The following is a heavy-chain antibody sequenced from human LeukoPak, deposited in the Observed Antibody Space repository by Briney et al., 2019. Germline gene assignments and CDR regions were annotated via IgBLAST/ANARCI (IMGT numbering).Heavy chain of an antibody. CDR3: ARGRPGIYLGTYYFDY. CDR2: IIPIFGTA. CDR1: GGTFSSYA. D-gene: IGHD3-10*01. Sequence: RRASVKVSCKASGGTFSSYAISWVRQAPGQGLEWMGGIIPIFGTANYAQKFQGRVTITADKSTSTAYMELSSLRSEDTAVYYCARGRPGIYLGTYYFDYWGQGTLVTVSS. V-gene: IGHV1-69*06. J-gene: IGHJ4*02.